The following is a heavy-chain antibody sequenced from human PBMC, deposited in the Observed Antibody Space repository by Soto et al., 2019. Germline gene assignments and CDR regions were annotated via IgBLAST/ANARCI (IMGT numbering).Heavy chain of an antibody. V-gene: IGHV3-30*18. CDR1: GFTFSNYG. CDR2: LSHDGSNK. CDR3: AKDNNKRWLRPSPAFDV. J-gene: IGHJ3*01. Sequence: QVQLVESGGGVVQPGRSLRLSCAASGFTFSNYGMHWVRRAPGKGLEWVTILSHDGSNKDYADSVKGRFTVSRDNSKNTLYLQMNSLSADDTAVYYCAKDNNKRWLRPSPAFDVWGQGTMVTVSS. D-gene: IGHD5-12*01.